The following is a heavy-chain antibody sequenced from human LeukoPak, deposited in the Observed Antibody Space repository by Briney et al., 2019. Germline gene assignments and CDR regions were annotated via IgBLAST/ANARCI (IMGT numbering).Heavy chain of an antibody. CDR3: AKDYYPVTTGIYYFDY. Sequence: GGSLRLSCAASGFTFSSYAMSWVRQAPGKGLEWVSAISGSGGSTYYADSVKGRFTISRDNSKNTLYLQMNSLRAEDTAVYYRAKDYYPVTTGIYYFDYWGQGTLVTVSS. V-gene: IGHV3-23*01. CDR1: GFTFSSYA. D-gene: IGHD4-17*01. J-gene: IGHJ4*02. CDR2: ISGSGGST.